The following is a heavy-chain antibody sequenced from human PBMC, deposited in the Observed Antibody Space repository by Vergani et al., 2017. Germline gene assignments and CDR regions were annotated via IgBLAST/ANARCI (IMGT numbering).Heavy chain of an antibody. D-gene: IGHD1-26*01. CDR2: INHSGST. V-gene: IGHV4-34*01. CDR3: ARVHPGGSYSYYYYYMDV. Sequence: QVQLQQWGAGLLQPSETLSLTCAVYGGSFSGYYWSWIRQPPGKGLEWIGEINHSGSTNYNPSLKSRVTISVDTSKNQFSLKLSSVTAADTAVYYCARVHPGGSYSYYYYYMDVWGKGTTVTVSS. J-gene: IGHJ6*03. CDR1: GGSFSGYY.